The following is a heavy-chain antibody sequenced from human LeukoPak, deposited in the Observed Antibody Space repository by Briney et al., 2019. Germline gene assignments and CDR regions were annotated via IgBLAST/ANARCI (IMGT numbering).Heavy chain of an antibody. V-gene: IGHV3-23*01. CDR3: ATQSLSLHGSGSGPLDY. Sequence: PGGSLRLSCAASGFTLCSYAMNWVRQSXXXXXXXXXXXXXGVGGTYYAASVKARLTISRHNSKNTMYLQMNSLRGENTAVFYCATQSLSLHGSGSGPLDYWGQGTLVTVSS. CDR1: GFTLCSYA. D-gene: IGHD3-10*01. J-gene: IGHJ4*02. CDR2: XXXGVGGT.